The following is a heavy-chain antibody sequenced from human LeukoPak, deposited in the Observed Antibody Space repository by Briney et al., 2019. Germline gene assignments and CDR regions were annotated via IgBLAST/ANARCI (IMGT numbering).Heavy chain of an antibody. CDR3: ARSFNLKQSSGYYQPPGY. D-gene: IGHD3-22*01. V-gene: IGHV1-2*02. Sequence: EASVKVSCKASGYTFTGYYLHWVRQAPGQGLEWMGWINPNSGDTNYAQKFQGRVTMTRDTSISTAYMELSRLRSDDTAVYYCARSFNLKQSSGYYQPPGYWGQGTLVTVSS. CDR2: INPNSGDT. J-gene: IGHJ4*02. CDR1: GYTFTGYY.